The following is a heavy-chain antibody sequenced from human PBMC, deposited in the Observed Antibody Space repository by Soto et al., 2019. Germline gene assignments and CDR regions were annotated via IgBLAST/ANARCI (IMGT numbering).Heavy chain of an antibody. Sequence: QITLKESGPTLMKPTQTLTLTCSFSGFSLSTRGVGVGWIRQPPGKALEWLALIFWDDDKWYSPSLRSRLTITEDTSKNQVVLKMTNMDPVDTATYYCAHRSRGYAYYFDQWGQGTLVTVSS. CDR3: AHRSRGYAYYFDQ. J-gene: IGHJ4*02. D-gene: IGHD5-12*01. V-gene: IGHV2-5*02. CDR1: GFSLSTRGVG. CDR2: IFWDDDK.